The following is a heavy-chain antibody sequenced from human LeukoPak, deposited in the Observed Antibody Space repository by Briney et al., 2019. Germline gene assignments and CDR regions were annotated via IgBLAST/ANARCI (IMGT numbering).Heavy chain of an antibody. CDR2: INHSGST. J-gene: IGHJ4*02. V-gene: IGHV4-34*01. CDR1: GESFSAYY. Sequence: SVTLSLTCGVYGESFSAYYWTWIRQPPGKGLEWIGEINHSGSTNYNPSLKSRVTMSVDTSKNQFSLKLKSVTAADTAVYYCARGFDYWGRGTLVTVSS. CDR3: ARGFDY.